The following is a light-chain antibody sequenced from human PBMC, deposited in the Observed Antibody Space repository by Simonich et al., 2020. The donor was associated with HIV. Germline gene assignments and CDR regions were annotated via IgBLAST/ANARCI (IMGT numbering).Light chain of an antibody. CDR2: DAS. J-gene: IGKJ3*01. V-gene: IGKV3D-20*01. CDR1: QSISSSY. CDR3: QQYNNWPSPFT. Sequence: EIVMTQSPATLSVSPGERATLSCTASQSISSSYLAWDQQKPGLAPRLLIYDASNRATGIPDRFSGSGSGTDFTLTISSLEPEDFAVYFCQQYNNWPSPFTFGPGTKVDIK.